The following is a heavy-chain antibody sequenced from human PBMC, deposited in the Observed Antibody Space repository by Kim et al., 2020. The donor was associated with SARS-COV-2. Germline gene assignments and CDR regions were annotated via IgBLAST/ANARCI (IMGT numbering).Heavy chain of an antibody. D-gene: IGHD3-9*01. J-gene: IGHJ4*02. Sequence: LSLTCAASGFTFSSYAMHWVRQAPGKGLEWVAVISYDGSNKYYADSVKGRFTISRDNSKNTLYLQMNSLRAEDTAVYYCARDIDDILTGYYKPPLDYWGQGTLVTVSS. CDR2: ISYDGSNK. V-gene: IGHV3-30-3*01. CDR3: ARDIDDILTGYYKPPLDY. CDR1: GFTFSSYA.